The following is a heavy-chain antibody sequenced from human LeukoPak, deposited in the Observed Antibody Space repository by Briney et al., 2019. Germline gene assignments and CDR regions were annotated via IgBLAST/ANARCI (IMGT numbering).Heavy chain of an antibody. CDR3: ARVPGSSSGYYFDY. D-gene: IGHD6-13*01. J-gene: IGHJ4*02. Sequence: GASVKVSCKASGGTFSSYAISWVRQAPGQGLEWMGGIIPIFGTANYAQKFQGRVTITTDESTSTAYMELGSLRSEDTAVYYCARVPGSSSGYYFDYWGQGTLVTVSS. V-gene: IGHV1-69*05. CDR1: GGTFSSYA. CDR2: IIPIFGTA.